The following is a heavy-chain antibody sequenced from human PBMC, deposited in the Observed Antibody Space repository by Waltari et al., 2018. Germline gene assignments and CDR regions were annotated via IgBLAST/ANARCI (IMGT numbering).Heavy chain of an antibody. CDR2: MNPNSGNT. D-gene: IGHD6-13*01. J-gene: IGHJ5*02. CDR1: GYTFTSYD. V-gene: IGHV1-8*01. CDR3: ARSRIAAAGGWFDP. Sequence: QVQLVQSGAAVKKPGASVKASCKASGYTFTSYDLNWVRRATGQGLEWMGWMNPNSGNTGYAQKFQGRVTMTRNTSISTAYMELSSLRSEDTAVYYCARSRIAAAGGWFDPWGQGTLVTVSS.